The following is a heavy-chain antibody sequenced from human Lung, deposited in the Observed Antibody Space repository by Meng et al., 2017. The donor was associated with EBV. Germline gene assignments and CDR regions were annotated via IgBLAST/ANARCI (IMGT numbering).Heavy chain of an antibody. J-gene: IGHJ4*02. D-gene: IGHD1-1*01. CDR3: GRDQGRQLINH. Sequence: QGQLRETVPCTGTPPVTLSLTCTVPDDSISSDIWWSWVRQPPGKGLEWIGEVYHRGDTTYNPSLKSRVVISVDRSKNQFSLNLSSVTAADTAVYYCGRDQGRQLINHWGQGTLVTVSS. V-gene: IGHV4-4*03. CDR1: DDSISSDIW. CDR2: VYHRGDT.